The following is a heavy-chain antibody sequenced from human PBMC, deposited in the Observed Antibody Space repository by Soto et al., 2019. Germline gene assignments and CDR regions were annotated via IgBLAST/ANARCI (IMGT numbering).Heavy chain of an antibody. V-gene: IGHV1-69*12. CDR2: IIPIFGTA. J-gene: IGHJ6*02. CDR3: ARHVPAAGYYYGMDV. CDR1: GGTFSSYA. Sequence: QVQLVQSGAEVKKPGSSVKVSCKASGGTFSSYAISWVRQAPGQGLEWMGGIIPIFGTADYAQKFQGRVTINADESTSTAYMELSSLRSEDTAVYCCARHVPAAGYYYGMDVWGQGTTVTVSS. D-gene: IGHD2-2*01.